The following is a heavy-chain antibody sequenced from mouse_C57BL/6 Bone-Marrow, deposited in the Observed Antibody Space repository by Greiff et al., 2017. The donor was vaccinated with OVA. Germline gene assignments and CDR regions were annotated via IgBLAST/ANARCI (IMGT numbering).Heavy chain of an antibody. D-gene: IGHD2-5*01. V-gene: IGHV1-18*01. CDR1: GYTFTDYN. Sequence: EVQLQQSGPELVKPGASVKIPCKASGYTFTDYNMDWVKQSHGKSLEWIGDINPNNGGTIYNQKFKGKATLTVDKSSSTAYMELRSLTSEDTAVYYCARGDYSNVYWYFDVWGTGTTVTVSS. CDR3: ARGDYSNVYWYFDV. CDR2: INPNNGGT. J-gene: IGHJ1*03.